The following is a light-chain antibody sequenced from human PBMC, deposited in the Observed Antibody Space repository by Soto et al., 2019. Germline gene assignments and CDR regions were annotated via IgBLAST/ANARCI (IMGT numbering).Light chain of an antibody. CDR1: SSDVGGYNY. J-gene: IGLJ1*01. V-gene: IGLV2-14*01. CDR3: SSYTSSSTLGV. Sequence: QSVLTQPASVSGSPGQSITISCTGTSSDVGGYNYVSWYQQHPGKAPKLVIYEVSNRPSGVSNRFSGSKSGNTASLTTSGLQAEDEADYYCSSYTSSSTLGVFGTGTKVTVL. CDR2: EVS.